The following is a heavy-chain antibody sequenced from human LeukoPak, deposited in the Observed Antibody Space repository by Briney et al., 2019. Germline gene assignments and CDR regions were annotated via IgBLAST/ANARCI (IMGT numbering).Heavy chain of an antibody. J-gene: IGHJ4*02. CDR1: GFTFSSYA. CDR3: ARGSRSGYSFMSY. CDR2: ISYDGSNK. Sequence: PGRSLRLSCAASGFTFSSYAMHWVRQAPGKGLEWVAVISYDGSNKYYADSVKGRFTISRDNSKNTLYLQMNSLRAEDTAVYYCARGSRSGYSFMSYWGQETLVTVSS. D-gene: IGHD3-3*01. V-gene: IGHV3-30*01.